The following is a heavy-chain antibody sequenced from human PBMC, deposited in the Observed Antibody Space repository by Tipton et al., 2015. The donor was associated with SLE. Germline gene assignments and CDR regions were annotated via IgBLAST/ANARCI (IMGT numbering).Heavy chain of an antibody. CDR1: GGSFSGYY. D-gene: IGHD6-6*01. V-gene: IGHV4-59*12. CDR2: IYSSGST. Sequence: TLSLTCAVYGGSFSGYYWSWIRQPPGKGLEWIGYIYSSGSTNYNPSLKSRVTISVDTSKNQFSLKLSSVTAADTAVYYCARFSSSYYFDYWGQGTLVTVSS. J-gene: IGHJ4*02. CDR3: ARFSSSYYFDY.